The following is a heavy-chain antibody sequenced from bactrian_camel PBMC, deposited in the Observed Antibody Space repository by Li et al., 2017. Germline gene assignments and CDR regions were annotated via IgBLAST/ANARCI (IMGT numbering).Heavy chain of an antibody. CDR1: GYTYSRYC. Sequence: VQLVESGGGSVQAGGSLRLSCAASGYTYSRYCAGWFRQAPGKEREGVGTINADGSTSYADSVKGRFTVSIDNAKKTLYLQMNSLSAEDTAMYYCAAGRVWDSCNSNPNDFTYWGQGTQVTVS. J-gene: IGHJ6*01. D-gene: IGHD4*01. CDR2: TINADGST. V-gene: IGHV3S26*01. CDR3: AAGRVWDSCNSNPNDFTY.